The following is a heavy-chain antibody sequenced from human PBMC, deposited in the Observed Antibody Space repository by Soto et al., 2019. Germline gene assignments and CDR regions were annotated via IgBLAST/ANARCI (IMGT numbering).Heavy chain of an antibody. CDR2: LSGSGTSS. CDR1: GFSFAAYA. Sequence: GGSLRLSCAASGFSFAAYAMTWVRQAPGKGLEWVSSLSGSGTSSHYADSVKGRLTISRDNSKNTVYLQMNSLRAEDTALYYCARDKDYYFDYWGQGTLVTVSS. V-gene: IGHV3-23*01. CDR3: ARDKDYYFDY. J-gene: IGHJ4*02.